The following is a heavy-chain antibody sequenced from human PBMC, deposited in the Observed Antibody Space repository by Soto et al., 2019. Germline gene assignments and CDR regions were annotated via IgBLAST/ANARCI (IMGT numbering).Heavy chain of an antibody. Sequence: QVQLQESGPGLVKASQTLSLTCNVSGGSISSGGYYWTWIRQHPGKGLEWIGNIHHSGSTFYNPSLKIRVSISVDKSKNQFSLKLSSVTAADTAVYFCVRGVLSWGQGTLVPVSS. CDR3: VRGVLS. D-gene: IGHD3-10*01. CDR1: GGSISSGGYY. V-gene: IGHV4-31*03. CDR2: IHHSGST. J-gene: IGHJ1*01.